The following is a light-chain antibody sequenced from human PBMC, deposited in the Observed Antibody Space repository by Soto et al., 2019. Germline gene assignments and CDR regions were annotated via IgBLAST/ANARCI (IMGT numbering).Light chain of an antibody. CDR2: GAS. CDR1: QIVSSTY. CDR3: QRYDIAPFP. Sequence: EIVLTQSPGTLSLSPGERATLSCRASQIVSSTYLAGYQQKPGQAPRLLIYGASSRATAIPDRFSGSGSGKDFHLTLSRLDPEDFAVYYCQRYDIAPFPCGQGTKLEI. V-gene: IGKV3-20*01. J-gene: IGKJ2*01.